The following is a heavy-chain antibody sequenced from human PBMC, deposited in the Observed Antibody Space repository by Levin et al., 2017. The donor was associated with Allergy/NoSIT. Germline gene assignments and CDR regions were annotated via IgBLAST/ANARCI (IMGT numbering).Heavy chain of an antibody. CDR3: VGVYITEAGFD. V-gene: IGHV3-74*01. CDR1: GFTFGSYW. J-gene: IGHJ4*02. D-gene: IGHD6-19*01. CDR2: INFDGSSI. Sequence: GESLKISCAASGFTFGSYWMHWVRQARGKGLVWVSRINFDGSSISYADSVKGRFTISRDNAKNTLYLQMNSLRAEDTAVYYCVGVYITEAGFDWGQGTLVTVSS.